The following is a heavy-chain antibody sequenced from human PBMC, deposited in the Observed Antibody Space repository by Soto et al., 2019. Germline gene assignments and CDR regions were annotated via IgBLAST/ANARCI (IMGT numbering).Heavy chain of an antibody. CDR2: MSGSGGST. J-gene: IGHJ4*02. CDR3: AKATEDDVWGSYRGNDY. Sequence: EVQLLESGGGLVQPGGSLRLSCAASGFTFSSYAMSWVRQAPGQGLEWVSAMSGSGGSTYYADSVKGRFTISRYNAKNTQHLQMNRLRAEDTAVYYCAKATEDDVWGSYRGNDYLGQGSLVTVSS. CDR1: GFTFSSYA. D-gene: IGHD3-16*02. V-gene: IGHV3-23*01.